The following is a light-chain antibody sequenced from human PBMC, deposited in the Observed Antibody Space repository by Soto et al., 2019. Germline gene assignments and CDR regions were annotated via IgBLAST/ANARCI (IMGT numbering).Light chain of an antibody. J-gene: IGKJ1*01. Sequence: EIVLTQSPGTLSLSPGERATLSCRASQSVSSSYLAWYQQKPGQAPRPLIYGASSRAIGIPDRFSGSGSGTDFTLTISRLEPEAFVVYFCLQYGSSLWTLGQWTNVDIK. V-gene: IGKV3-20*01. CDR2: GAS. CDR1: QSVSSSY. CDR3: LQYGSSLWT.